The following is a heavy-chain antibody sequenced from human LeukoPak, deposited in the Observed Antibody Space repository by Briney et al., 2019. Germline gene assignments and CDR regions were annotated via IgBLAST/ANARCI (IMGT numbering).Heavy chain of an antibody. V-gene: IGHV3-48*03. CDR1: GFTFSSYE. CDR3: AKWGDYDILTGYYVSDF. Sequence: GGSLRLSCAASGFTFSSYEMNWVRQAPGKGLEWVSYISSSGSTIYYADSVKGRFTISRDNAKNSLYLQMNSLRAEDTAVYYCAKWGDYDILTGYYVSDFWGQGTLVTVSS. D-gene: IGHD3-9*01. CDR2: ISSSGSTI. J-gene: IGHJ4*02.